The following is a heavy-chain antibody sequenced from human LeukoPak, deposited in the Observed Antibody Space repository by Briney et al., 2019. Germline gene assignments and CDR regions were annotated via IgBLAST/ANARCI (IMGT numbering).Heavy chain of an antibody. Sequence: GGSLRLSCAASGFTFDDYAIHWVRQGPGKSLEWVSLINENGDIAYYGDSVRGRFTVSRDNAKNSLYLQMNSLTTEDTALYYCAKARWEPNFDYWGQGTLVTVSS. V-gene: IGHV3-43*02. CDR1: GFTFDDYA. CDR2: INENGDIA. CDR3: AKARWEPNFDY. D-gene: IGHD1-26*01. J-gene: IGHJ4*02.